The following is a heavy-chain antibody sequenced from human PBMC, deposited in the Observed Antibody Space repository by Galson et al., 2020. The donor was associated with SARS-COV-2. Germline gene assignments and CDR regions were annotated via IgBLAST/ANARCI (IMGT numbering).Heavy chain of an antibody. CDR2: LYTGGSA. CDR1: GFAVSDTY. V-gene: IGHV3-53*01. CDR3: ARDPYSGGWTNYYYFGMDV. D-gene: IGHD6-19*01. Sequence: GESLKISCAASGFAVSDTYMSWIRQAPGKGLGWVALLYTGGSASYTGSVKGRFTISRDNSKNSLYLHMNSLRLEDTAVYYCARDPYSGGWTNYYYFGMDVWGQGTAVTVSS. J-gene: IGHJ6*02.